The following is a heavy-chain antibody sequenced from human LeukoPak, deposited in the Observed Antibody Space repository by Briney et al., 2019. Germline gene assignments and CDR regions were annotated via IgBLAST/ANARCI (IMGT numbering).Heavy chain of an antibody. CDR2: ISYDGSNK. J-gene: IGHJ4*02. CDR3: ARTRFDY. CDR1: GFTFSSYA. Sequence: GRSLRLSCAASGFTFSSYAMHWVRQAPGKGLEWVAVISYDGSNKYYADSVKGRFTISRDNSKNTLYLQMNSLRAEDTAVYYCARTRFDYWSQGTLVTVSS. V-gene: IGHV3-30-3*01.